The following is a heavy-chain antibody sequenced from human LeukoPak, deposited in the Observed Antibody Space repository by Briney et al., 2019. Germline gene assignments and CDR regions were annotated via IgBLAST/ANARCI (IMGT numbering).Heavy chain of an antibody. J-gene: IGHJ4*02. Sequence: SQTLSLTCAISGDSVSSDSVAWNWIRQSPSRGLEWLGRTYYRSKWYNDYAVSVKSRITINPDTSKNHFFLQLNSVTPEDTAVYYCARDSPHYCSSTSCPVYFDYWGQGTLVTVSS. CDR1: GDSVSSDSVA. D-gene: IGHD2-2*01. V-gene: IGHV6-1*01. CDR3: ARDSPHYCSSTSCPVYFDY. CDR2: TYYRSKWYN.